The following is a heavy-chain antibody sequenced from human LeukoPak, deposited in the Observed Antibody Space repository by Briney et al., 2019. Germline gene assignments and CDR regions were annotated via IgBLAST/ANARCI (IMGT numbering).Heavy chain of an antibody. D-gene: IGHD1-1*01. CDR3: AKANWISNADAVW. J-gene: IGHJ4*02. Sequence: GGSLRLSCGASGFAFSSFAMSWVRQAPARGLEWVSSIRGGGDTFYADSAKGRFTLSRDDSRNTVYLQMNNPRVEDTAVYFCAKANWISNADAVWWGQGTLVTVSS. CDR1: GFAFSSFA. V-gene: IGHV3-23*01. CDR2: IRGGGDT.